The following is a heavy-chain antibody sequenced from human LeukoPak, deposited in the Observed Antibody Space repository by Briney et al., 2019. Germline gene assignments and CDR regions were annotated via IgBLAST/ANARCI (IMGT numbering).Heavy chain of an antibody. CDR3: ARDVHGGAFDY. V-gene: IGHV3-7*01. CDR2: INQDGSAK. Sequence: GGSLRLSCAASGFTFSSYWMNWLRQAPGKGREWVANINQDGSAKYYVDSVKGRFTFSRDNAMNSLFLQMNSLRAEDTAVYYCARDVHGGAFDYWGQGTLVTVSS. CDR1: GFTFSSYW. D-gene: IGHD4-23*01. J-gene: IGHJ4*02.